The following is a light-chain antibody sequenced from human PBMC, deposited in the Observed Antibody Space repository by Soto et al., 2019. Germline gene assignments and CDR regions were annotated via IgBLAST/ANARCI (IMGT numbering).Light chain of an antibody. V-gene: IGLV1-44*01. CDR1: SSNIGTYT. CDR2: FND. Sequence: QSALTQPPSASGTPGQRVTISCFGSSSNIGTYTVDWYQQLPGTAPKLLIYFNDLRPSGVPGRFSGSRSGTSASLAISGLQSEDEADYYCAAWDGSLNAWVIGGGTKLTVL. CDR3: AAWDGSLNAWV. J-gene: IGLJ3*02.